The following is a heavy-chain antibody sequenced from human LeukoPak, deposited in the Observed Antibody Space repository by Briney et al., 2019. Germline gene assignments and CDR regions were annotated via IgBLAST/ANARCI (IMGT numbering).Heavy chain of an antibody. D-gene: IGHD3-10*01. CDR1: GGSISSSSYY. CDR2: IYYSGST. CDR3: ARVEEGYGSGRRENYYYYYMDV. V-gene: IGHV4-39*07. Sequence: PSETLSLTCTVSGGSISSSSYYWGWIRQPPGKGLEWIGSIYYSGSTYYNPSLNSRVTISVDTSKNQFSLKLSSVTAADTAVYYCARVEEGYGSGRRENYYYYYMDVWGKGTTVTISS. J-gene: IGHJ6*03.